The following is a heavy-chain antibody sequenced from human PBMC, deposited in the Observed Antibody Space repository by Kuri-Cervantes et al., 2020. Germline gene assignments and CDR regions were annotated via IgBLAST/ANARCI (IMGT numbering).Heavy chain of an antibody. CDR2: ISSSSSTI. V-gene: IGHV3-48*04. J-gene: IGHJ4*02. Sequence: GESLKISCAASGFTFSSYGMHWVRQAPGKGLEWVSYISSSSSTIYYADSVKGRFTISRDNAKNSLYLQMNSLRAEDTAVYYCARATGYTFDYWGQGTLVTDSS. CDR1: GFTFSSYG. D-gene: IGHD5-12*01. CDR3: ARATGYTFDY.